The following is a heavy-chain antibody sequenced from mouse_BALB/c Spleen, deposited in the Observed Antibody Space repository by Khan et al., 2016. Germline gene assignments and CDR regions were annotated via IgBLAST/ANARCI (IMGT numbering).Heavy chain of an antibody. CDR3: VREGVYGNSLVDY. CDR1: GYTFTSYW. V-gene: IGHV1S41*01. Sequence: DLVKPGASVKLSCKAAGYTFTSYWINWIKQRPGQGLEWIGRIAPGSGSTYYNEMFKGKATLTVDTSSSTAYIQLSSLSSEDSAVYFWVREGVYGNSLVDYWGQGTTLTVSS. J-gene: IGHJ2*01. CDR2: IAPGSGST. D-gene: IGHD2-1*01.